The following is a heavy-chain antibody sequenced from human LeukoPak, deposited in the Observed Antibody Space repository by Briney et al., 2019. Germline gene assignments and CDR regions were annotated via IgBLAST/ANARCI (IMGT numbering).Heavy chain of an antibody. V-gene: IGHV3-23*01. D-gene: IGHD5-12*01. CDR3: ATLFGGYEDDY. Sequence: GGCLRLSCAASGFTFSSYAMSWVRQAPGKGLEWVSAISGSGGSTYYADSVKGRFTISRDNSKNTLYLQMNSLRAEDTAVYYCATLFGGYEDDYWGQETLVTVSS. CDR1: GFTFSSYA. CDR2: ISGSGGST. J-gene: IGHJ4*02.